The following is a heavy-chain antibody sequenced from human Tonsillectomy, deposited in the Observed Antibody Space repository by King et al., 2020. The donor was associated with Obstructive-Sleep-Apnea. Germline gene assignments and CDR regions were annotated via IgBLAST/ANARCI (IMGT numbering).Heavy chain of an antibody. CDR1: GGSISSYY. CDR2: IYYSGST. D-gene: IGHD3-3*01. CDR3: ARVSAYDFWRGHPWWLLYYYGMDV. J-gene: IGHJ6*02. Sequence: VQLQESGPGLVKPSETLSLTCTVSGGSISSYYWSWIRQPPGKGLEWIGYIYYSGSTNYNPSLKSRVTISVDTSKNQFSLKLSSVTAADTAVYYCARVSAYDFWRGHPWWLLYYYGMDVWGQGTTVTVSS. V-gene: IGHV4-59*01.